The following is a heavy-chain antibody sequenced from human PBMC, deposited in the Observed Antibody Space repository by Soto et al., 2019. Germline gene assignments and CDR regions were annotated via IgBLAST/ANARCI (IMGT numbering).Heavy chain of an antibody. J-gene: IGHJ5*02. CDR2: MFYRGDT. CDR1: GDSIGDTVHY. D-gene: IGHD3-10*01. V-gene: IGHV4-39*01. Sequence: SETLSLTCSVSGDSIGDTVHYGGWVRQPPGKGLEWIGHMFYRGDTFYNPSLKSRVTISVDKSKNQFSLSLTSVTAADTAVYYCVRPLEIFGDLLPNWFDPWGQGTLVTVSS. CDR3: VRPLEIFGDLLPNWFDP.